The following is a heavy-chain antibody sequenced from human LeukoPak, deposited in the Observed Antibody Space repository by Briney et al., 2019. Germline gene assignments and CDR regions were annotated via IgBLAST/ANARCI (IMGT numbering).Heavy chain of an antibody. CDR3: AREMDDILTGYGLDY. CDR1: GFTFSSYS. V-gene: IGHV3-21*01. J-gene: IGHJ4*02. D-gene: IGHD3-9*01. CDR2: ISSTGSYI. Sequence: GGSLRLSCAASGFTFSSYSMNWVRQAPGKGLEWVSSISSTGSYIFYADSLKGRFTISRDNAKNSLYLQMNSLRAEDTAVYYCAREMDDILTGYGLDYWGQGTLVTVSS.